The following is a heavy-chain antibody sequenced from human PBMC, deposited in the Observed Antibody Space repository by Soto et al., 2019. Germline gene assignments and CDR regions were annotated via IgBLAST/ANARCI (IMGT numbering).Heavy chain of an antibody. CDR3: VREAPCSNGVCQFDY. D-gene: IGHD2-8*01. V-gene: IGHV3-48*03. CDR2: ISSSGSTI. CDR1: GFTFIAYE. J-gene: IGHJ4*02. Sequence: VGSLRLCCASSGFTFIAYEGSWVRQAPGKGLEWISYISSSGSTIHYADSVKGRFSISRDNAKKSLFLQMNSLRAEDTAVYYCVREAPCSNGVCQFDYWGRGTLVTVSS.